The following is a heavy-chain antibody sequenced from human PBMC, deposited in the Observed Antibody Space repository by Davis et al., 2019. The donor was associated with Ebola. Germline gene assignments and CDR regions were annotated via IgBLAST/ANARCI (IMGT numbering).Heavy chain of an antibody. CDR1: GFTLGDYG. V-gene: IGHV3-20*04. Sequence: GESLKTSCAASGFTLGDYGMSRVRQAPGKGLQWVSGIHWNANTGYADSVKGRFTISRDNAKNSLYLQMNSLRAEDTAFYYCARGTYYDFWSGHSRYYYMDVWGKGTTVTVSS. J-gene: IGHJ6*03. CDR2: IHWNANT. CDR3: ARGTYYDFWSGHSRYYYMDV. D-gene: IGHD3-3*01.